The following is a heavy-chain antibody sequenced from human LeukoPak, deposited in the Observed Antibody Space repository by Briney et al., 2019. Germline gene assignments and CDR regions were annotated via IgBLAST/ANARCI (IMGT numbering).Heavy chain of an antibody. CDR1: GFTFSSYS. V-gene: IGHV3-7*05. J-gene: IGHJ4*02. Sequence: GGSLRLSCAVSGFTFSSYSMSWVRQAPGKGLEWVANIKEDGSEQHHVDSVRGRFTISRDNTKNSVYLQMNSLRAEDTAVYYCANGARTFDNWGQGTLVTVSS. CDR2: IKEDGSEQ. CDR3: ANGARTFDN. D-gene: IGHD4/OR15-4a*01.